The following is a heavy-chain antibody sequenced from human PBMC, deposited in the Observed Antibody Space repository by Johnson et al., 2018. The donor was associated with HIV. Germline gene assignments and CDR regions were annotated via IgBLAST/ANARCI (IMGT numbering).Heavy chain of an antibody. CDR2: ISYDGSNK. CDR1: GFTFSSYG. D-gene: IGHD3-22*01. Sequence: QVQLVESGGGVVRPGGSLRLSCAASGFTFSSYGMHWVRQAPGKGLEWVAVISYDGSNKYYADSVKGRFTISRDNSKNTLYLQMNSLRAEDTAVYYCAKDRGGYYDSSGYGAFDIWGQGTMVTVSS. CDR3: AKDRGGYYDSSGYGAFDI. V-gene: IGHV3-30*18. J-gene: IGHJ3*02.